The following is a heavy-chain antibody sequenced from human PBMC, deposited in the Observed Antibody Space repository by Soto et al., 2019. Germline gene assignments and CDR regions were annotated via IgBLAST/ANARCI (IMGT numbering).Heavy chain of an antibody. CDR3: ARMYYYYYYMDV. Sequence: SETLSLTCTVSGGSISSYYWSWIRQPPGKGLEWIGYIYYSGSTNYNPSLKSRVTISVDTSKNQFSLKLSSVTAADTAVYYCARMYYYYYYMDVWGKGTTVTVSS. CDR2: IYYSGST. V-gene: IGHV4-59*08. CDR1: GGSISSYY. J-gene: IGHJ6*03.